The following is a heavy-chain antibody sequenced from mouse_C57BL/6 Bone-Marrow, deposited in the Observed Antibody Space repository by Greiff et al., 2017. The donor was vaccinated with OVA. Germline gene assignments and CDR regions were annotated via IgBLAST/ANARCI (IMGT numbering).Heavy chain of an antibody. J-gene: IGHJ1*03. V-gene: IGHV1-52*01. Sequence: QVQLQQPGAELVRPGSSVKLSCKASGYTFTSYWMHWVKQRPIQGLEWIGNIDPSDSETHYNQKFKDKATMTVDKSSSTAYMQLSSLTSEDSAVYYCAGSDIITTVVADWWFDDWGTGTTVTVSA. D-gene: IGHD1-1*01. CDR1: GYTFTSYW. CDR2: IDPSDSET. CDR3: AGSDIITTVVADWWFDD.